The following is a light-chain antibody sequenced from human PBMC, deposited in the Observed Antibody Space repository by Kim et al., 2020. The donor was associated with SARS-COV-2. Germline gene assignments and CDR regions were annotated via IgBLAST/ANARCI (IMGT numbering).Light chain of an antibody. CDR2: SNN. CDR3: AAWDDSLNGLV. V-gene: IGLV1-44*01. CDR1: SSNIGNNP. Sequence: GQRAPVSSSGSSSNIGNNPITWYQQLPGTAPKLLIYSNNQRPSGVPDRFSGSKSGTSASLAISGLQSEDEADYYCAAWDDSLNGLVFGGGTQLTVL. J-gene: IGLJ2*01.